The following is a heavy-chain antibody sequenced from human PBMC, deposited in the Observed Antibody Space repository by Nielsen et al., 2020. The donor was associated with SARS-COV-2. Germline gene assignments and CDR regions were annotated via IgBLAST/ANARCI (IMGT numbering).Heavy chain of an antibody. V-gene: IGHV3-33*08. J-gene: IGHJ6*02. D-gene: IGHD3-22*01. CDR2: IWYDGSNK. Sequence: GGSLRLSCAASGFTFDDYAMHWVRQAPGKGLEWVAVIWYDGSNKYYADSVKGRFTISRDNSKNTLYLQMNSLRAEDTAVYYCARDTHYYDSSGYYAPPYYYYGMDVWGQGTTVTVSS. CDR3: ARDTHYYDSSGYYAPPYYYYGMDV. CDR1: GFTFDDYA.